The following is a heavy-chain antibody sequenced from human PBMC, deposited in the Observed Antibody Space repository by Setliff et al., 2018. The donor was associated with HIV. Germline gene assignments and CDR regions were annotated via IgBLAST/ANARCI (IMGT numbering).Heavy chain of an antibody. D-gene: IGHD3-22*01. CDR3: ARYRYYYDSSGYGRWFDP. CDR1: GGSISSSSYY. CDR2: IYYSGST. Sequence: PSETLSLTCTVSGGSISSSSYYWGWIRQPPGKGLEWIGSIYYSGSTYYNPSLKSRVTISVDTSKNQITLKLRSVTAADTAVYYCARYRYYYDSSGYGRWFDPWGQGTLVTVSS. J-gene: IGHJ5*02. V-gene: IGHV4-39*01.